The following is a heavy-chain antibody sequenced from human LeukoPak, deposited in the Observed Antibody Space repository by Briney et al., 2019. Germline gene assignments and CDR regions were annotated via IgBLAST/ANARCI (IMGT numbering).Heavy chain of an antibody. Sequence: SETLSLTCTVSGGSISSYYWSWIRQPPGKGLEWIGYIYYSGSTNYNPSLKSRVTISVDTSKNQFSLMLTSVTAADTGVYYCARQLLGRVRFDTWGQGTLVTVSS. CDR3: ARQLLGRVRFDT. CDR1: GGSISSYY. CDR2: IYYSGST. V-gene: IGHV4-59*08. D-gene: IGHD2-21*01. J-gene: IGHJ5*02.